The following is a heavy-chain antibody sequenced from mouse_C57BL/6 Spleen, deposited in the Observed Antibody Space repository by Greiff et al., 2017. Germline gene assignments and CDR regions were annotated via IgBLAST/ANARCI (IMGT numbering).Heavy chain of an antibody. CDR1: GYSITSGYY. D-gene: IGHD3-2*02. J-gene: IGHJ4*01. CDR2: ISYDGSN. V-gene: IGHV3-6*01. Sequence: EVKLQESGPGLVKPSQSLSLTCSVTGYSITSGYYWNWIRQFPGNKLEWMGYISYDGSNNYNPSLKNRISITRDTSKNQFFLKLNSVTTEDTATYYCARDGSSGYYAMDYWGQGTSVTVSS. CDR3: ARDGSSGYYAMDY.